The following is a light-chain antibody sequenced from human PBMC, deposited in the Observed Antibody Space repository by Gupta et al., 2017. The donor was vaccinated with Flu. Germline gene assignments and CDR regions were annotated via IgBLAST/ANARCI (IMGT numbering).Light chain of an antibody. V-gene: IGKV4-1*01. J-gene: IGKJ2*01. CDR1: QPISYGSNNRHS. CDR3: QQHYSPPYT. Sequence: DIVMTQSPDSLAASLGERAAINCMSSQPISYGSNNRHSLAWYQQKPGQPPKLLIYWTSTRESGVPDRFSGSGSGTSFTLTITSLQAEDVAVYYCQQHYSPPYTFGQGTKLEIK. CDR2: WTS.